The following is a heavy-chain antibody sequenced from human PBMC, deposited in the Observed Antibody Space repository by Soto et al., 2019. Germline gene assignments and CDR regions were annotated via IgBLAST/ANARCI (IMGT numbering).Heavy chain of an antibody. Sequence: PGGSLRLSCAASGFTFSSYAMSWVRQAPGKGLEWVSAISGSGGSTYYADSVKGRFTISRDNSKNTLYLPMNSLRAEDTAVYYCAKDRTYYDFWSGYSEGNWFDPWGQGTLVTVSS. CDR2: ISGSGGST. CDR3: AKDRTYYDFWSGYSEGNWFDP. V-gene: IGHV3-23*01. J-gene: IGHJ5*02. D-gene: IGHD3-3*01. CDR1: GFTFSSYA.